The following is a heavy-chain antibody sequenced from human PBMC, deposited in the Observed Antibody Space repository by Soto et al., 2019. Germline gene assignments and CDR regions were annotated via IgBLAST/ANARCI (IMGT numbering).Heavy chain of an antibody. Sequence: GGSLRLSCAASGFTFSSYAMSWVRQAPGKGLEWVSAISGSGGSTYYADSVKGRFTISRDNSKNTLYLQMNSLRAEDTAVYYCAKSGYYDSSGYLVYWGQGTLVTVSS. D-gene: IGHD3-22*01. CDR2: ISGSGGST. CDR3: AKSGYYDSSGYLVY. CDR1: GFTFSSYA. V-gene: IGHV3-23*01. J-gene: IGHJ4*02.